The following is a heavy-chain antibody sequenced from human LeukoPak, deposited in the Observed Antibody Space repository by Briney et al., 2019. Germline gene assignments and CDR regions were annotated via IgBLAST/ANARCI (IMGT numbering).Heavy chain of an antibody. CDR1: GGSISSGGYY. J-gene: IGHJ4*02. V-gene: IGHV4-30-2*01. D-gene: IGHD2-15*01. CDR3: ARYLGYCSGGSCYLFDY. Sequence: SETLSLTCTVSGGSISSGGYYWSWIRQPPGKGLEWIGYIYHSGSTYYNPSLKSRVTISVDRSKNQFSLKLSSVTAADTAVYYCARYLGYCSGGSCYLFDYWGQGTLVTVSS. CDR2: IYHSGST.